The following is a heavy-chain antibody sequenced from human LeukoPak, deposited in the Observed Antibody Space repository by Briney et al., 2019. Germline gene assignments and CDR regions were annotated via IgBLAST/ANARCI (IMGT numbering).Heavy chain of an antibody. V-gene: IGHV1-18*01. CDR2: ISAYNGNT. CDR1: GYTFTDYD. D-gene: IGHD5-12*01. Sequence: GASVKVSCKASGYTFTDYDINWVRQATGQGLEWMGWISAYNGNTNYAQKLQGRVAMTTDTSASTAYMELSSLRSEDTAVYYCARHPGYSGYDSNWFDPWGQGTLVTVSS. J-gene: IGHJ5*02. CDR3: ARHPGYSGYDSNWFDP.